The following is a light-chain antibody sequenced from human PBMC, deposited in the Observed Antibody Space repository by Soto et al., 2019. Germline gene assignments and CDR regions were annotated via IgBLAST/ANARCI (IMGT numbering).Light chain of an antibody. J-gene: IGKJ1*01. Sequence: EIVLTQSPGTLSLSPGERATLSCRASQSVSSNFLAWYRQKPGQAPRLLIHGASNRATGIPDRFSGSGSGTDFTLTLSRLEPEDFAVYYCQQYGDSPRTFGQGTKVDIK. CDR1: QSVSSNF. CDR2: GAS. CDR3: QQYGDSPRT. V-gene: IGKV3-20*01.